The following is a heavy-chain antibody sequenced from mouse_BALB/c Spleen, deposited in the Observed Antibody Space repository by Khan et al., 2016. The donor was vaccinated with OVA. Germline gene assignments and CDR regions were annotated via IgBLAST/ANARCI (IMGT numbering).Heavy chain of an antibody. CDR2: INPNNGGT. CDR1: GHTFTEYT. V-gene: IGHV1-18*01. D-gene: IGHD1-2*01. Sequence: VRLQQSGPELVKPGASVKISCKTSGHTFTEYTMHWVKQSHGKSLEWIGGINPNNGGTSYNQKFKGKATLTVDKSSSTAYMELRSLTSEDSAVYYCARPFITTATFFAYWGQGTLVTVSA. CDR3: ARPFITTATFFAY. J-gene: IGHJ3*01.